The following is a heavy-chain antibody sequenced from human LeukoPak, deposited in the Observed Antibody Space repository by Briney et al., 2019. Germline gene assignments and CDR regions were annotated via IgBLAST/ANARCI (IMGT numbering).Heavy chain of an antibody. Sequence: ASVKVSCKASGYTFTSYDINWVRQATGQGLEWMGWISAYNGNTNYAQKLQGRVTMTTDTSTSTAYMELRSLRSDDTAVYYCATNTYCSSTSCYDRYFDYWGQGTLVTVSS. V-gene: IGHV1-18*01. CDR3: ATNTYCSSTSCYDRYFDY. CDR2: ISAYNGNT. CDR1: GYTFTSYD. J-gene: IGHJ4*02. D-gene: IGHD2-2*01.